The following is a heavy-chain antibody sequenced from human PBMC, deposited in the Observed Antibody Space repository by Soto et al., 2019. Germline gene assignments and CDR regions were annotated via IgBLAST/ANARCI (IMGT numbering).Heavy chain of an antibody. CDR3: VRLPKEKGYSYGLDY. J-gene: IGHJ4*02. D-gene: IGHD5-18*01. V-gene: IGHV4-34*01. Sequence: PSEPMSLTCSVSGGSFSGYYWRWIRQPPGKGLEWIGEINHSGSTNYNPSLKSRVTISVDTSKNQFSLKLSSVTAADTAVYYCVRLPKEKGYSYGLDYWGKGTRITVSS. CDR1: GGSFSGYY. CDR2: INHSGST.